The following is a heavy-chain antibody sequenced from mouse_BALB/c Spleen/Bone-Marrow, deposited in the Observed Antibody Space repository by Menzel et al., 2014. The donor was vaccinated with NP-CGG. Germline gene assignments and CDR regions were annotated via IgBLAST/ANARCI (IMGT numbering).Heavy chain of an antibody. D-gene: IGHD1-1*01. J-gene: IGHJ4*01. CDR2: INPYNDGT. CDR3: ARGGSSYYYAMDY. V-gene: IGHV1-14*01. Sequence: EVQLQQSGPELVKPGASVKMSCKASGYTFXSYVMHWVKQKPGQGLEWIGYINPYNDGTKYNEKFKGKATLTSDKSSSTAYMELSSLTSEDSAVYYCARGGSSYYYAMDYWGQGTSVTVSS. CDR1: GYTFXSYV.